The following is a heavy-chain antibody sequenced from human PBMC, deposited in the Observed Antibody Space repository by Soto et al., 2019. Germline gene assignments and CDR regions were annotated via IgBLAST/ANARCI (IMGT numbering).Heavy chain of an antibody. D-gene: IGHD4-17*01. CDR3: ARDVPDYGDYVGNDAFDI. V-gene: IGHV1-46*01. CDR2: INPSGGST. Sequence: ASVKVSCKASGYTFTSYYMHWVRQAPGQGLEWMGIINPSGGSTSYAQKFQGRVTMTRDTSTSTVYMELSSLRSEDTAVYYCARDVPDYGDYVGNDAFDIWGQGTMVTVSS. CDR1: GYTFTSYY. J-gene: IGHJ3*02.